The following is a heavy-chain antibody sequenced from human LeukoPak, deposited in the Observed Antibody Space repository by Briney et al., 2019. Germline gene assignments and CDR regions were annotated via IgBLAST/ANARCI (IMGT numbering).Heavy chain of an antibody. CDR3: ARDTLGEGEDANYAVYYFDY. D-gene: IGHD4/OR15-4a*01. J-gene: IGHJ4*02. CDR1: GFTFSSYA. V-gene: IGHV3-30*04. Sequence: GGSLRLSCAASGFTFSSYAMHWVRQAPGKGLEWVAVISYDGSNKYYADSVKGRFTISRDNGKNSLDLQMNSLRADDTAVYYCARDTLGEGEDANYAVYYFDYWGQGTVVTVSS. CDR2: ISYDGSNK.